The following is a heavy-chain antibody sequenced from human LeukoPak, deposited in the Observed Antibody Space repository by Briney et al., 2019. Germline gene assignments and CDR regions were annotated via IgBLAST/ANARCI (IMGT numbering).Heavy chain of an antibody. CDR2: IYHSGST. D-gene: IGHD3-3*01. Sequence: PSQTLSLTCAASGGSISSGGYSWSWIRQPPGKGLEWIGYIYHSGSTYYNPSLKSRVTISVDRSKNQFSLKLSSVTAADTAVYYCASFDFWSGFYFDYWGQGTLVTVSS. CDR3: ASFDFWSGFYFDY. V-gene: IGHV4-30-2*01. CDR1: GGSISSGGYS. J-gene: IGHJ4*02.